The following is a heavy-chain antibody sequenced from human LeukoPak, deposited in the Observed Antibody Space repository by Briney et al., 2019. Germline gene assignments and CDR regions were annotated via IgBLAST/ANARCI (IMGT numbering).Heavy chain of an antibody. J-gene: IGHJ3*02. CDR3: ARDDRGYCSGGSCGDDAFDI. CDR1: GYTFTGYY. V-gene: IGHV1-2*02. Sequence: ASVKVSCKASGYTFTGYYMHWVRQAPGQGLEWMGWTNPNSGGTNYAQKFQGRVTMTRDTSISTAYMELSRLRSDDTAVYYCARDDRGYCSGGSCGDDAFDIWGQGTMVTVSS. D-gene: IGHD2-15*01. CDR2: TNPNSGGT.